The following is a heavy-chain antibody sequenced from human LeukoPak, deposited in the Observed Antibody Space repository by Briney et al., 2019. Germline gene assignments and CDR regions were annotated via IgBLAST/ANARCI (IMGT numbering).Heavy chain of an antibody. J-gene: IGHJ6*04. D-gene: IGHD3-10*02. V-gene: IGHV3-48*03. Sequence: GGSLRLSCAASGFTFSSYEMNWVRQAPGTGLEWVSYISNSGRTIYYADSVKGRFTICRDNAKNSLDLQMNSRRAEDTAVYYCAELGITMIGGVWGKGTTVTISS. CDR3: AELGITMIGGV. CDR1: GFTFSSYE. CDR2: ISNSGRTI.